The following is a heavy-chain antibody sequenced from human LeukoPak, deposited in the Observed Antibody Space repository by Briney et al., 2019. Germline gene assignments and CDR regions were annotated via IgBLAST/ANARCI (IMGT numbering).Heavy chain of an antibody. Sequence: SXTXSLTRTVSGGSISSYYXSWIRQPPGXXXEWIGYIYYSGSTNYNPSLKSRVTISVDTSKNQFSLKLSSVTAADTAVYYCARGKQLVPDAFDIWGQGTMVTVSS. V-gene: IGHV4-59*01. CDR3: ARGKQLVPDAFDI. CDR1: GGSISSYY. D-gene: IGHD6-13*01. J-gene: IGHJ3*02. CDR2: IYYSGST.